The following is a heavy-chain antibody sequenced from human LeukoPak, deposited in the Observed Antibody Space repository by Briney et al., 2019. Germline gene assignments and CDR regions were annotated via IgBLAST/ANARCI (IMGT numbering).Heavy chain of an antibody. Sequence: SETLSLTCAVYGGSFSGYYWSWIRQPPGKGLEWIGEINHSGSTNYNPSLKSRVTISVDTSKNQLSLKLSSVTAADTAVYYCARGRPGWFDPWGQGTLVTVSS. CDR2: INHSGST. J-gene: IGHJ5*02. V-gene: IGHV4-34*01. D-gene: IGHD1-14*01. CDR3: ARGRPGWFDP. CDR1: GGSFSGYY.